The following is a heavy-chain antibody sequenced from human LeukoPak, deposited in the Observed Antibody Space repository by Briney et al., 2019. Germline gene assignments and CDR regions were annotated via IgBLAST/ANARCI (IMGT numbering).Heavy chain of an antibody. D-gene: IGHD3-3*01. CDR3: ATTFGVVMPFDY. V-gene: IGHV3-53*01. Sequence: GGSLRLSCAASGFTVSSNYMSWVRQAPGKGLEWVSVIYSGGSTYYADSVKGRFTISRDNSKNTLYLQMNSLRAEDTAVYYCATTFGVVMPFDYWGQGTLVTVSS. CDR1: GFTVSSNY. CDR2: IYSGGST. J-gene: IGHJ4*02.